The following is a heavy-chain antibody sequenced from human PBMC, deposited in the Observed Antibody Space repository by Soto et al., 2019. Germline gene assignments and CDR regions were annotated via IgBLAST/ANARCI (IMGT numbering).Heavy chain of an antibody. CDR1: GFTFSSYA. Sequence: QVQLVESGGGVVQPGRSLRLSCAASGFTFSSYAMHWVRQAPGKGLEWVAVISYDGSNKYYADSVKGRFTISRDNSKNTLYLQMNSLRAEDTAVYYCARDVQYSYGYWDYWGQGTLVTVSS. J-gene: IGHJ4*02. CDR3: ARDVQYSYGYWDY. D-gene: IGHD5-18*01. V-gene: IGHV3-30-3*01. CDR2: ISYDGSNK.